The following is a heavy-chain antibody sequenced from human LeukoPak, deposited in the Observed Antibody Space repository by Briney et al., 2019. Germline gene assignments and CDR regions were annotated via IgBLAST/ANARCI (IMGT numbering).Heavy chain of an antibody. J-gene: IGHJ5*02. V-gene: IGHV4-34*01. D-gene: IGHD2-2*01. CDR2: INHSGTT. CDR1: GGSFSGYY. CDR3: ARGYQLLWEGWFDP. Sequence: SETLSLTCAVYGGSFSGYYWSWIRQPPGKGLEWIGEINHSGTTNYNPSLKSRVTISVDTSKNQFSLKLNSVTAADTAVYYCARGYQLLWEGWFDPWGQGTLVTVSS.